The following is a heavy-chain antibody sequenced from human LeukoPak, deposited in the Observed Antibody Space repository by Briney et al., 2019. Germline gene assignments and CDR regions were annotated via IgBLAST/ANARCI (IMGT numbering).Heavy chain of an antibody. J-gene: IGHJ4*02. CDR2: ISSSGSTI. V-gene: IGHV3-48*02. CDR1: GFTFSSYS. Sequence: GGSLRFSCAVSGFTFSSYSMNWVRQAPGKGLEWVSYISSSGSTIYYADSVKGRFTISRDNAKNSLYLQMNSLRDEDTAVYYCASTATYGDYAGRGKDYFDYWGQGTLVTVSS. D-gene: IGHD4-17*01. CDR3: ASTATYGDYAGRGKDYFDY.